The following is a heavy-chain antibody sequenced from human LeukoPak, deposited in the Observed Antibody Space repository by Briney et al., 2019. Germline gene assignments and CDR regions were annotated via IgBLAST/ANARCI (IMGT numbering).Heavy chain of an antibody. CDR1: GDSITNYY. D-gene: IGHD2-15*01. CDR2: FSFGVTT. CDR3: ARFQNGPNTPFDY. Sequence: SETLSLTCTVSGDSITNYYWGWVRQPPGKGLEWIAYFSFGVTTTYNLSLKSRVTISMDTSRNQFSLSLNSVTAADTAIYYCARFQNGPNTPFDYWGQGTLVTVSS. V-gene: IGHV4-59*08. J-gene: IGHJ4*02.